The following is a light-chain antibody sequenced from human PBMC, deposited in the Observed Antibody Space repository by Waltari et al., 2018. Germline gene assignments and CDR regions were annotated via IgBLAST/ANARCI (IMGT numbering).Light chain of an antibody. CDR2: GQD. CDR1: SIRRYY. V-gene: IGLV3-19*01. Sequence: SSELTQDPAVSVALGQTVRITCQGDSIRRYYASWYQQRPGQAPILVLYGQDHRPSGIPDRFSGSTSGNTASLTITGAQAEDEADYYCLSRDTSSTRLFGGGTRLTV. J-gene: IGLJ2*01. CDR3: LSRDTSSTRL.